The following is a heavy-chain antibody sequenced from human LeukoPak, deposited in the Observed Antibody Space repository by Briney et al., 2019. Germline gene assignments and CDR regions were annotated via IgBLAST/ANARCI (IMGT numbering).Heavy chain of an antibody. Sequence: SETLSLTCTVSGGSIGIYYWNWIRQPAGKGLKWIGRIFTSGIANYNPSLKSRVTMSVDTSKNQFSLNLSSVTAADTAVYYCAREISGTYYNPLGYMDVWGKGTTVTVSS. CDR1: GGSIGIYY. CDR2: IFTSGIA. D-gene: IGHD3-10*01. CDR3: AREISGTYYNPLGYMDV. V-gene: IGHV4-4*07. J-gene: IGHJ6*03.